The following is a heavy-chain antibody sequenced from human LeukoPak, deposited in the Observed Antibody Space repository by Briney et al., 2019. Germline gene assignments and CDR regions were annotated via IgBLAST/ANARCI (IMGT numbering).Heavy chain of an antibody. CDR3: ARADYYGSGSQPGFYYGMDV. CDR1: GFTFSNAW. CDR2: IKSKTDGGTT. Sequence: GGSLRLSCAASGFTFSNAWMNWVRQAPGKGLEWVGRIKSKTDGGTTDYAAPVKGRFTISGDDSKNTLYLQMNSLKTEDTAVYYCARADYYGSGSQPGFYYGMDVWGQGTTVTVSS. J-gene: IGHJ6*02. D-gene: IGHD3-10*01. V-gene: IGHV3-15*07.